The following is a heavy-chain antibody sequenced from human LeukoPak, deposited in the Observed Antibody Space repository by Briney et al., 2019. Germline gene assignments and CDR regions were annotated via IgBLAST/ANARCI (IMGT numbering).Heavy chain of an antibody. D-gene: IGHD4-17*01. CDR1: GFTFSSYA. CDR3: AKYPIKPAKDYETHY. V-gene: IGHV3-23*01. J-gene: IGHJ4*02. Sequence: GGSLRLSCAASGFTFSSYAMSWVRQAPGKGLEWVSAISGSGGSTYYADSVKGRFTTSRDNSKNTLYLQMNSLRAEDTALYYCAKYPIKPAKDYETHYWGQGTLVTVSS. CDR2: ISGSGGST.